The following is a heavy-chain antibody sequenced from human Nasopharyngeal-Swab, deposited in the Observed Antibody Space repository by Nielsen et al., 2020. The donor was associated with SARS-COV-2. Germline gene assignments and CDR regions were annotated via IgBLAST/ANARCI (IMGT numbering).Heavy chain of an antibody. Sequence: WVRQAPGQGLEWMGWISAYNGNTNYAQKLQGRVTMTTDTSTSTAYMELRSLRSDDTAVYYCARDSNPDYYDSSGYKDYWGQGTLVIVSS. CDR2: ISAYNGNT. J-gene: IGHJ4*02. D-gene: IGHD3-22*01. CDR3: ARDSNPDYYDSSGYKDY. V-gene: IGHV1-18*01.